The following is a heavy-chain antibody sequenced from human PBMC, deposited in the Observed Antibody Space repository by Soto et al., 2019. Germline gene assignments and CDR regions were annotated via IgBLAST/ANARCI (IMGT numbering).Heavy chain of an antibody. CDR3: AKTGYGDYEFGVVDY. CDR1: GFTFSSYG. D-gene: IGHD4-17*01. Sequence: GGSLRLSCAASGFTFSSYGMHWVRQAPGKGLEWVAVISYDGSNKYYADSVKGRFTISRDNSKNTLYLQMNSLRAEDTAVYYCAKTGYGDYEFGVVDYWGQGTLVTVSS. J-gene: IGHJ4*02. V-gene: IGHV3-30*18. CDR2: ISYDGSNK.